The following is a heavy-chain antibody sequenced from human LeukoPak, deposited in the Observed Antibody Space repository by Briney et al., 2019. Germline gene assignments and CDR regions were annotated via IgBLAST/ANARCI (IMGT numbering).Heavy chain of an antibody. J-gene: IGHJ6*03. V-gene: IGHV1-18*01. Sequence: GASVKVSCKASGYTFTSYGISWVRQAPGQGLEWMGWISAYNGNTNYAQKLQGRVTMTTDTSTSTAYMELRSLRSDDTAVYCCAREGFRGWSRLHYYYMDVWGKGTTVTISS. CDR2: ISAYNGNT. D-gene: IGHD6-19*01. CDR3: AREGFRGWSRLHYYYMDV. CDR1: GYTFTSYG.